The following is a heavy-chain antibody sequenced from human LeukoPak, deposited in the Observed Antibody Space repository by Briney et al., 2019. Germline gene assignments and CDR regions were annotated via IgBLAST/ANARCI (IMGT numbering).Heavy chain of an antibody. CDR3: ARVGNWNDGWFDP. V-gene: IGHV4-59*01. J-gene: IGHJ5*02. CDR1: GGSISSYY. Sequence: SETLSLTCTVSGGSISSYYWSWIRQPPGKRLEWIGYIYYSGSTNYNPSLKSRVTISVDTSKNQFSLKLSSVTAADTAVYYCARVGNWNDGWFDPWGQGTLVTVSS. CDR2: IYYSGST. D-gene: IGHD1-20*01.